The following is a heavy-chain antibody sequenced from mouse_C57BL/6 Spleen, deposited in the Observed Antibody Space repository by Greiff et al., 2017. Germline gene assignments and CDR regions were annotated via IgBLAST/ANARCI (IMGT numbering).Heavy chain of an antibody. Sequence: QVQLQQPGAELVKPGASVKMSCKASGYTFTRYWITWVQQRPGQGLEWIGDIYPGSGRTNYNEKFKSKATLTVDTSSSTAYMQLSSLTSEDSAVYYCARSSNDGYYVLYFDYWGQGTTLTVSS. D-gene: IGHD2-3*01. CDR2: IYPGSGRT. V-gene: IGHV1-55*01. CDR1: GYTFTRYW. J-gene: IGHJ2*01. CDR3: ARSSNDGYYVLYFDY.